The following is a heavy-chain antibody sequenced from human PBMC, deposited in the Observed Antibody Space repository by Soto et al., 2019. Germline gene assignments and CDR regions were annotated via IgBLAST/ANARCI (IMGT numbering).Heavy chain of an antibody. CDR1: GFTFSSYA. CDR2: ISYDGSNK. D-gene: IGHD2-15*01. V-gene: IGHV3-30-3*01. J-gene: IGHJ6*02. Sequence: GGSLRLSCAASGFTFSSYAMHWVRQAPGKGLEWVAVISYDGSNKYYADSVKGRFTISRDNSKNTLYLQMNSLRAEDTAVYYCARGFFRYCSGGSCYSKLNGMDVWGQGTTVTVSS. CDR3: ARGFFRYCSGGSCYSKLNGMDV.